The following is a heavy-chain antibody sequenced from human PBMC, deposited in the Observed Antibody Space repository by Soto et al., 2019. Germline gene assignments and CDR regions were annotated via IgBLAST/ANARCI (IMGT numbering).Heavy chain of an antibody. CDR1: GGSISSGGYY. J-gene: IGHJ5*02. Sequence: PSETLSLTCTVSGGSISSGGYYWSWIRQPPGRGLEWIGYIYYSGNTYYNPSLKSRVTISLDKSKSQFSLRLISVPAADTAVYYCTREQSDDNYFDPWGQGTLVTVSS. CDR2: IYYSGNT. D-gene: IGHD6-19*01. V-gene: IGHV4-61*08. CDR3: TREQSDDNYFDP.